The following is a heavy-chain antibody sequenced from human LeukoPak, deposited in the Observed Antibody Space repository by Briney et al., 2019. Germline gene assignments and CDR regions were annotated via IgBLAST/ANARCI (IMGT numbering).Heavy chain of an antibody. V-gene: IGHV4-59*08. CDR1: DGSINNYY. CDR2: IYDNGST. Sequence: SETLSLTCTVTDGSINNYYWNWLRQPPGKGLEWIGYIYDNGSTNYNASLRSRVTKSVDTSKNQFSLKLSSVTAADTAVYYCARLKWGTTSWFDPWGQGTLVTVAS. CDR3: ARLKWGTTSWFDP. D-gene: IGHD1-1*01. J-gene: IGHJ5*01.